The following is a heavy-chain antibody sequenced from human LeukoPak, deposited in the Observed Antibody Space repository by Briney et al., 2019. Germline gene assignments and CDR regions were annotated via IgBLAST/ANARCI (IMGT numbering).Heavy chain of an antibody. CDR3: ARDRVGSGWPRPFYFEV. CDR2: INPNTGAT. Sequence: ASVKVSCKPSGYTFTGYYLHWVRQAPGQAPEWMGWINPNTGATAYAQNFQGRVTMSRDTSISTAYVDLSSLRSGDTAIYYCARDRVGSGWPRPFYFEVWGQGTLVTVSS. D-gene: IGHD6-19*01. J-gene: IGHJ4*02. V-gene: IGHV1-2*02. CDR1: GYTFTGYY.